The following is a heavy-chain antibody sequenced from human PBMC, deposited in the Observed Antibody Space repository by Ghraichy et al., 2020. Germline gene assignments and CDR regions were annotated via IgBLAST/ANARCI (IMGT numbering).Heavy chain of an antibody. Sequence: SETLSLTCAVYGGSFSGYYWSWIRQPPGKGLEWIGEINHSGSTNYNPSLKSRVTISVDTSKNQFSLKLSSVTAADTAVYYCARFHCTNGVCYRGYYYYGLDVWVQGTTVTVSS. CDR3: ARFHCTNGVCYRGYYYYGLDV. J-gene: IGHJ6*02. CDR1: GGSFSGYY. D-gene: IGHD2-8*01. V-gene: IGHV4-34*01. CDR2: INHSGST.